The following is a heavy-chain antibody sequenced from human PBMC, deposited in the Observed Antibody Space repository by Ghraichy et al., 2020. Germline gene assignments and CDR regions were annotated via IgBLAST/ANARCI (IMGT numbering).Heavy chain of an antibody. J-gene: IGHJ4*01. Sequence: SQTLSLTCAVYGGSFSGYYWSWIRQPPGKGLEWIGEINHSGSTNYNPSLKSRVTISVDTSKNQFSLKLSSVTAADTAVYYCARVVLDGGSSWLELIRTPPNFDYWGHGTLVTVSS. CDR3: ARVVLDGGSSWLELIRTPPNFDY. CDR1: GGSFSGYY. CDR2: INHSGST. V-gene: IGHV4-34*01. D-gene: IGHD6-13*01.